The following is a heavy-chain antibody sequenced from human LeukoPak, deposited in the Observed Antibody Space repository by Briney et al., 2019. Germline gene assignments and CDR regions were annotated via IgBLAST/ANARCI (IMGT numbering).Heavy chain of an antibody. Sequence: SMKVSCKASGVTFSTSAITWVRQASGQGLKWTGRVIPILTRSHYAQIFQDRVTITADKSTSTAYMELSSLRSEDTAVYFCARTNYYDSSGSQGPGTFYYGLDVWGQGTTVTVSS. D-gene: IGHD3-22*01. CDR3: ARTNYYDSSGSQGPGTFYYGLDV. V-gene: IGHV1-69*04. J-gene: IGHJ6*02. CDR1: GVTFSTSA. CDR2: VIPILTRS.